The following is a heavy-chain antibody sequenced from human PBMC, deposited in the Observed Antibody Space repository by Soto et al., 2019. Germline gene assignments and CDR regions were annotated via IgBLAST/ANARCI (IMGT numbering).Heavy chain of an antibody. CDR1: GGSISSCY. CDR3: ARDHGDLGDNYYYYMDV. J-gene: IGHJ6*03. Sequence: SETLSLTCTVSGGSISSCYWSWIRQPPGKGLEWIGYIYYSGSTNYNPSLKSRVTISVDTSKNQFSLKLSSVTAADTAVYYCARDHGDLGDNYYYYMDVWGKGTTVTVSS. CDR2: IYYSGST. V-gene: IGHV4-59*01. D-gene: IGHD4-17*01.